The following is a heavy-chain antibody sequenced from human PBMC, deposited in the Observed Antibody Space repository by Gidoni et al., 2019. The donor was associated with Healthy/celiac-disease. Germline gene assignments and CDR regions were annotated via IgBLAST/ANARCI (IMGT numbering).Heavy chain of an antibody. J-gene: IGHJ4*02. D-gene: IGHD4-17*01. CDR3: AKGDYGDYENYFDY. Sequence: QVQLVESGGGVVQPGRSLRLSCAASGFTFRSYGMHWVRQAPDKGLEWVAVIAYDGSNKYYADSVKGRFTISRDNSKNTLYLQMNSLRAEDTAVYYCAKGDYGDYENYFDYWGQGTLVTVSS. V-gene: IGHV3-30*18. CDR2: IAYDGSNK. CDR1: GFTFRSYG.